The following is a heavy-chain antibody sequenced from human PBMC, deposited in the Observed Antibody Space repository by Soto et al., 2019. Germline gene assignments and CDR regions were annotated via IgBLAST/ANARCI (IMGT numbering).Heavy chain of an antibody. D-gene: IGHD5-12*01. CDR2: IIPLFNVA. CDR1: GGTFSNFA. Sequence: QVQLVQSGPEVKKPGSSVKVSCEASGGTFSNFAVNWVRQAPGQGLEWVGGIIPLFNVAKYAQKFEGRVTIVADDSTSTAYMDLSRLRSDDTAVYYCAASGRDVLGSGYRDTEGLDVWGQGTMVTVSS. J-gene: IGHJ3*01. V-gene: IGHV1-69*01. CDR3: AASGRDVLGSGYRDTEGLDV.